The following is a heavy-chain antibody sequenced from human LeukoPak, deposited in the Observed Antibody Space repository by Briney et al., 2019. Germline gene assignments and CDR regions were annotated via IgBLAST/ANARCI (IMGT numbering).Heavy chain of an antibody. D-gene: IGHD6-13*01. CDR1: GYTFTGYY. J-gene: IGHJ5*02. CDR2: INPNSGGT. CDR3: ARDIAAAGRGNWFDP. Sequence: ASVKVSCKASGYTFTGYYMHWVRQAPGQGLEWMGWINPNSGGTNYAQKFQGRVTMTRDTSISTAYMELSRLRSDDTAVYYCARDIAAAGRGNWFDPWGQGTLVTVSS. V-gene: IGHV1-2*02.